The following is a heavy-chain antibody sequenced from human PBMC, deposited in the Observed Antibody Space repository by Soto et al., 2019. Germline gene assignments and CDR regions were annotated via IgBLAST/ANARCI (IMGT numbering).Heavy chain of an antibody. CDR2: IIPIFGTA. V-gene: IGHV1-69*01. D-gene: IGHD2-15*01. Sequence: QVQLVQSGAEVKKPGSSVKVSCKASGGTFSSYAISWVRQAPGQGLEWMGGIIPIFGTANYAQKFHGRATITADESTSTDYMELSSLRSEDTAVYYCARSLGYCSGGSCYRGMDVWGQGTTVTVSS. CDR3: ARSLGYCSGGSCYRGMDV. CDR1: GGTFSSYA. J-gene: IGHJ6*02.